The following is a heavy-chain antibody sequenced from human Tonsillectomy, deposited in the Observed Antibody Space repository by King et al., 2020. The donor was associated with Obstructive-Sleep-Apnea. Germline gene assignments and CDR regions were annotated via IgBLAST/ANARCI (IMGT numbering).Heavy chain of an antibody. Sequence: VQLVESGGGLVQPGGSLRLSCEGSGFTLSDYAINWVRQAPGRGLEWVSSISASGHATHYADSVKGRFNISRDNFDNTLHLQTNSLRAEDTAVYFCARVALGGYCASTSCRAYGMDVWGQGTTLTVSS. CDR3: ARVALGGYCASTSCRAYGMDV. J-gene: IGHJ6*02. V-gene: IGHV3-23*04. CDR1: GFTLSDYA. D-gene: IGHD2-2*01. CDR2: ISASGHAT.